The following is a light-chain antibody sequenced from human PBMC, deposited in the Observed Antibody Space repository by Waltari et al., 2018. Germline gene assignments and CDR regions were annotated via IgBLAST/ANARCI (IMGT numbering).Light chain of an antibody. CDR1: QSLLDSVGYTH. CDR2: LGS. J-gene: IGKJ1*01. V-gene: IGKV2-28*01. Sequence: DIVMTQTPLSLPVTPGEPASISCRSSQSLLDSVGYTHLHWYLQKPGQSPQLLIYLGSNRAAGVPDRFSGSGSGTDFTLKISRVEAEDVGVYHCMQTLQTPWTFGQGTKVEIK. CDR3: MQTLQTPWT.